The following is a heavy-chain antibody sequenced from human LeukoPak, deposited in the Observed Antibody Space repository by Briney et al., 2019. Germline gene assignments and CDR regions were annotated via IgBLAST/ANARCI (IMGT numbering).Heavy chain of an antibody. J-gene: IGHJ4*02. V-gene: IGHV3-15*01. Sequence: PGVSLRLSCAASGFNFTNAWVRGVRQAPGRGLESLGRIKRKVDGGTTVHAAPVKDRFAISRDDSKNVLFLQMNSLKTEDTAVYYCTDPPTSLWGQGILVTVSS. CDR3: TDPPTSL. D-gene: IGHD5-12*01. CDR1: GFNFTNAW. CDR2: IKRKVDGGTT.